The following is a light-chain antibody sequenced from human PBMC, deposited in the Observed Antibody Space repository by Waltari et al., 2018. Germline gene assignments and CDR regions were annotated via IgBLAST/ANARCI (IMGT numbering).Light chain of an antibody. J-gene: IGLJ3*02. CDR3: GTWDSSLSAWV. V-gene: IGLV1-51*02. CDR1: SSNIGNNY. Sequence: QSVLTQPPSVSAAPGQKVTISCSGSSSNIGNNYVSWYQQLPGTAPKLLIYENNKPPSGIPYRFSGSKSGTSATLGITGLQTGDEADYYCGTWDSSLSAWVFGGGTKLTVL. CDR2: ENN.